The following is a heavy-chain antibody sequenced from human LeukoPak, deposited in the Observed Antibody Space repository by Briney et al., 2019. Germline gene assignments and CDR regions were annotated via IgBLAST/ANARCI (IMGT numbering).Heavy chain of an antibody. J-gene: IGHJ2*01. CDR2: INHSGST. D-gene: IGHD4/OR15-4a*01. CDR3: ARVRIANSFDL. V-gene: IGHV4-34*01. Sequence: SETLSLTCAVYGGSFSGYYWSWIRQPPGKGLEWIGEINHSGSTNYNPSLKSRVTISVDTSKNQFSLKLSSVTAADTAVYYCARVRIANSFDLWGRGTLVTVSS. CDR1: GGSFSGYY.